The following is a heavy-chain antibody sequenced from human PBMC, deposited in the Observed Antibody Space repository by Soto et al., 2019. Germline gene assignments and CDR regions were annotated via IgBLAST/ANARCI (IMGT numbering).Heavy chain of an antibody. D-gene: IGHD3-22*01. Sequence: QMQLVQSGPEVKKPGTSVKVSCKASGFTFTSSPVQWVRQARGQRLEWIGWIVVGSGNTNYAQKFQERVTITRDMSTSTAYMELSSLRSEDTAVYYCAAPTLWYDSSGYYPNWFDPWGQGTLVTVSS. CDR1: GFTFTSSP. CDR3: AAPTLWYDSSGYYPNWFDP. J-gene: IGHJ5*02. CDR2: IVVGSGNT. V-gene: IGHV1-58*01.